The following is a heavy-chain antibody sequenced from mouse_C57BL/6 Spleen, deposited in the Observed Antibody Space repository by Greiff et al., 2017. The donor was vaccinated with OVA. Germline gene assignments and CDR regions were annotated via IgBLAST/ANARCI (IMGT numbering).Heavy chain of an antibody. D-gene: IGHD1-1*01. Sequence: EVQLQQSGAELVRPGASVKLSCTASGFNIKDDYMHWVKQRPEQGLEWIGWIDPENGDTEYASKFQGKATITADTSSNTAYLQLSSLTSEDTAVYYCTTSGTTVVFDYWGQGTTLTVSS. V-gene: IGHV14-4*01. CDR1: GFNIKDDY. CDR2: IDPENGDT. CDR3: TTSGTTVVFDY. J-gene: IGHJ2*01.